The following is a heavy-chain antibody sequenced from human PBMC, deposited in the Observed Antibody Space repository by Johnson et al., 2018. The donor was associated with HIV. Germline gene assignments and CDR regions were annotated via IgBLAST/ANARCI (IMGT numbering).Heavy chain of an antibody. J-gene: IGHJ3*02. D-gene: IGHD2-2*01. CDR2: IRYEGSNK. CDR3: ARGGSSTSLDAFDI. CDR1: GFTFSSYG. V-gene: IGHV3-30*02. Sequence: QVQLVESGGGVVQPGGSLRLSCAASGFTFSSYGMHWVRQSPGKGLEWVAFIRYEGSNKYYADSVKGRFTISRENSKNTLYLQMNSLRAEDTAVYYCARGGSSTSLDAFDIWGQGTMVTVSS.